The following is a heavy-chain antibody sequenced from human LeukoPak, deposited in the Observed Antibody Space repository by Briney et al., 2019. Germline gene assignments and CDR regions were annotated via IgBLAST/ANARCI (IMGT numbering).Heavy chain of an antibody. CDR1: GGSISSSSYY. CDR3: ARDLKGYSSEPFDY. J-gene: IGHJ4*02. D-gene: IGHD5-18*01. Sequence: SETLSLTCTVSGGSISSSSYYWGWIRQPPGKGLEWIGSIYYSGSTYYNPSLKSRVTISVDTSKNQFSLKLSSVTAADTAVYYCARDLKGYSSEPFDYWGQGTLVTVSS. V-gene: IGHV4-39*07. CDR2: IYYSGST.